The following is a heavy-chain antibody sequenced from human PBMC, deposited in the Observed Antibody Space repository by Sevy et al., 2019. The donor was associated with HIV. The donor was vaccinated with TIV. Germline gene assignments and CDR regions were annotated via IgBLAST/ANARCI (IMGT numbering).Heavy chain of an antibody. CDR1: GFTFSNAW. CDR3: TTIAYYYDSSGYGY. D-gene: IGHD3-22*01. CDR2: IKSKTDGGTT. V-gene: IGHV3-15*01. Sequence: GGSLRLSCAASGFTFSNAWMSWVRQAPGKGLEWVGHIKSKTDGGTTDYAAPVKGRFTISRDDSKNTLYLQMNSLKTEDTAVYYCTTIAYYYDSSGYGYWGQGTLVTVSS. J-gene: IGHJ4*02.